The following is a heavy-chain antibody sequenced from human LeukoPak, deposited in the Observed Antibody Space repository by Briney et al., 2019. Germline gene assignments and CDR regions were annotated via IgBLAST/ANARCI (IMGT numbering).Heavy chain of an antibody. J-gene: IGHJ4*02. V-gene: IGHV5-51*01. CDR3: ATKGYYYDSSGYLGY. CDR1: GYSFTSYW. CDR2: IYPGDSDT. Sequence: GESLKISCKGSGYSFTSYWIGWVRQMPGKGLEWMGIIYPGDSDTRYSPSFQGQVTISADKSISTAYLQWSSLEASDTAMYYCATKGYYYDSSGYLGYWGQGTLVTVSS. D-gene: IGHD3-22*01.